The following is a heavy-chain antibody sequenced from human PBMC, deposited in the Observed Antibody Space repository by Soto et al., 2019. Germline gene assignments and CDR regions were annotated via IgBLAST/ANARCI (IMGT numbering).Heavy chain of an antibody. CDR3: GSVFEL. CDR2: IDHDGSAK. J-gene: IGHJ2*01. V-gene: IGHV3-74*01. Sequence: EVHLVASGGGLVQPGGSLRLSCAASGFTFRDYWMHWVRQVPGKELVWVSGIDHDGSAKFYADSVRGRFTVSRDNTENTLYLQMNSLEVEDTAVYFCGSVFELWGRGTLVTVPS. CDR1: GFTFRDYW.